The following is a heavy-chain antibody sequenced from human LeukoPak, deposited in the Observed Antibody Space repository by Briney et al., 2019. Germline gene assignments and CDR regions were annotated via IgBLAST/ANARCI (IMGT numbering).Heavy chain of an antibody. V-gene: IGHV3-7*01. Sequence: GGSLRLSCAASGFTFSSYWMSWVRQAPGKGLEWVANIKQDGSEKYYVDSVKGRFTISRDNAKNSLYLQMNSLRAEDTAVYYCARDPYNGSYGDDYYYYMDVWGKGTTVTISS. CDR2: IKQDGSEK. CDR1: GFTFSSYW. CDR3: ARDPYNGSYGDDYYYYMDV. D-gene: IGHD1-26*01. J-gene: IGHJ6*03.